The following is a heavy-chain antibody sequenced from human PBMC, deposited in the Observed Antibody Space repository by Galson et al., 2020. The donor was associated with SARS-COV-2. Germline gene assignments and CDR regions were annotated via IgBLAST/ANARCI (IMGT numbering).Heavy chain of an antibody. CDR2: ISWDGGST. CDR3: AKSEVLQQPFSVPAHY. V-gene: IGHV3-43*01. D-gene: IGHD6-13*01. Sequence: GGSLRLSCAASGFTFDDYTMHWVRQAPGKGLEWVSLISWDGGSTYYADSVKGRFTISRDNSKNSLYLQMNSLRTEDTALYYCAKSEVLQQPFSVPAHYWGQGTLVTVSS. J-gene: IGHJ4*02. CDR1: GFTFDDYT.